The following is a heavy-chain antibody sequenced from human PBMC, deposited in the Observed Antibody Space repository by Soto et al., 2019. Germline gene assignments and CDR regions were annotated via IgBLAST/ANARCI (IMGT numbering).Heavy chain of an antibody. CDR2: IYYSGST. V-gene: IGHV4-59*01. CDR3: ARGMTTHDP. D-gene: IGHD4-17*01. CDR1: GGSISSYY. Sequence: QVQLQESGPGLVKPSETLSLTCTVSGGSISSYYWSWIRQPPGKGLEWIGYIYYSGSTSYNPSLKSPVTKSVDTPKNQFSLKLSSVTAADTAVYYCARGMTTHDPWGQGTLGTVSS. J-gene: IGHJ5*02.